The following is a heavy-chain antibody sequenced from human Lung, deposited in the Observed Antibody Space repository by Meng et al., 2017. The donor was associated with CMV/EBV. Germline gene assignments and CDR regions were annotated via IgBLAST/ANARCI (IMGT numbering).Heavy chain of an antibody. CDR2: IKSKGDGETR. Sequence: GESLKISCVDSGLTFRNAWMSWVRQAPGKGLEWVGQIKSKGDGETRDYAAPVKGRFIISRDDSQTTLHLQMNSVKTEDTAVYYCVKRPRFSSRVIWGQGATVTGSS. V-gene: IGHV3-15*05. D-gene: IGHD3-9*01. CDR3: VKRPRFSSRVI. CDR1: GLTFRNAW. J-gene: IGHJ6*02.